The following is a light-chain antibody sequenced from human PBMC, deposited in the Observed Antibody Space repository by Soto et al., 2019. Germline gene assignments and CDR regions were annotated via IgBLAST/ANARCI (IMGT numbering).Light chain of an antibody. CDR1: QSISSW. CDR2: QAS. Sequence: DIQMTQSPSTLSASVGDRVTITCRASQSISSWLAWYQQKPGKAPKVLIFQASNLQNGVPSRFSGRGSGTEFSLTISSLQPDDFATYYCQQYYNYSVTFCPGTKVDMK. CDR3: QQYYNYSVT. V-gene: IGKV1-5*03. J-gene: IGKJ3*01.